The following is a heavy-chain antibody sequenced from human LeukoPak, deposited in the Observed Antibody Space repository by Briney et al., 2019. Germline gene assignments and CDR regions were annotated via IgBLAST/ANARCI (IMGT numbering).Heavy chain of an antibody. CDR3: ARVRGAWYFDY. D-gene: IGHD4/OR15-4a*01. J-gene: IGHJ4*02. CDR2: ISSSSSYI. CDR1: GFTFSNAW. V-gene: IGHV3-21*01. Sequence: PGGSLRLSCAASGFTFSNAWMNWVRQAPGKGLEWVSSISSSSSYIYYADSVKGRFTISRDNAKNSLYLQMSNLRAEDTAVYYCARVRGAWYFDYWGQGTLVTVSS.